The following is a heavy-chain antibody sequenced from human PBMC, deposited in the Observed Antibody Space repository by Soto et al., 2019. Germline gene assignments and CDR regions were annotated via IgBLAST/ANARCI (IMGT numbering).Heavy chain of an antibody. CDR1: GDSINNSHW. D-gene: IGHD6-13*01. CDR3: AREVNSSPARGPNWFDP. J-gene: IGHJ5*02. V-gene: IGHV4-4*02. Sequence: QVQLQESGPGLVQPSGTLSLTCAVSGDSINNSHWWSWVRQTPGKGLEWIGETYHSGTTNYNPSLKTEVIISIDKSKNQFSLKMNSVTVADTAVYYCAREVNSSPARGPNWFDPWGQGTLVTVSS. CDR2: TYHSGTT.